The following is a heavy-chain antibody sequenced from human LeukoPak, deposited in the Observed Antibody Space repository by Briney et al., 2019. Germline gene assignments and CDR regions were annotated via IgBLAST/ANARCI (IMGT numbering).Heavy chain of an antibody. CDR2: ISGSASST. V-gene: IGHV3-23*01. D-gene: IGHD2-21*01. CDR1: GFTFSNYA. Sequence: GGSLRLSCAASGFTFSNYAMSWVRQAPGKGLEWVSAISGSASSTYHADSVKGRFTISRDNSKNTLYLQMNSLRAEDTAVYYCAKAEVAIVVVDAFDIWGQGTMVTVSS. J-gene: IGHJ3*02. CDR3: AKAEVAIVVVDAFDI.